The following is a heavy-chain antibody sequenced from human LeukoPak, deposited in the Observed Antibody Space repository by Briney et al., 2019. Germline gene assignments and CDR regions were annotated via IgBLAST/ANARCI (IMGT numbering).Heavy chain of an antibody. V-gene: IGHV4-34*01. J-gene: IGHJ4*02. CDR2: VNHGGST. D-gene: IGHD2-2*01. Sequence: PSETLSLTCAVHGGSLAGYNWNWIRQPPGRELEWIGDVNHGGSTNYNPSLESRVTVSIDTWNSQFSLELNSVTAADTAVYYCARGRVRVVPGTGYFDSWSQGSLVIVSS. CDR1: GGSLAGYN. CDR3: ARGRVRVVPGTGYFDS.